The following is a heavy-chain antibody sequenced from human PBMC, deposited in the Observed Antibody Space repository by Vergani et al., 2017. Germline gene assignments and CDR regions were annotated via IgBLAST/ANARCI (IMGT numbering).Heavy chain of an antibody. CDR1: GGTFSSYT. Sequence: QVQLVHSGAEVKKPGSSVKVSCKASGGTFSSYTISWVRQAPGQGLEWMGRIIPILGIANYAQKFQGRVTITADKSTSTAYMELSSLRSEDTAVYYCARDSPLRAHFDPWGQGTLVTVSS. D-gene: IGHD3-16*01. CDR2: IIPILGIA. V-gene: IGHV1-69*04. CDR3: ARDSPLRAHFDP. J-gene: IGHJ5*02.